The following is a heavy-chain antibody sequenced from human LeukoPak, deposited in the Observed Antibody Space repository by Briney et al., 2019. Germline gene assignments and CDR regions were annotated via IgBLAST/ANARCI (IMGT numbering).Heavy chain of an antibody. Sequence: GGSLRLSCVASGVTLSNYAMSWARQAPGKGLEWVSGISSSGSGGNTYYADSVKGRFTISRDNSKNTLYVQMNSLRAEDTAVYYCARESPYSLDYWGQGTLVTVSS. V-gene: IGHV3-23*01. CDR2: ISSSGSGGNT. J-gene: IGHJ4*02. D-gene: IGHD2-15*01. CDR1: GVTLSNYA. CDR3: ARESPYSLDY.